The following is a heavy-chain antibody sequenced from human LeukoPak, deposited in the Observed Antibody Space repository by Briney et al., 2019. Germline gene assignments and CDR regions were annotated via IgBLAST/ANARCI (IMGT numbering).Heavy chain of an antibody. J-gene: IGHJ3*02. Sequence: GESLKISCKGSGYSFTSYWIGWVRQMPGKGLEWMGIIYPGDSDTRYSPSFQGQVTISADKSISTAYLQWSSLKASDTAMYYCARPYCSSTSCYGAYDAFDIWGQGTMVTVSS. CDR3: ARPYCSSTSCYGAYDAFDI. D-gene: IGHD2-2*01. V-gene: IGHV5-51*01. CDR2: IYPGDSDT. CDR1: GYSFTSYW.